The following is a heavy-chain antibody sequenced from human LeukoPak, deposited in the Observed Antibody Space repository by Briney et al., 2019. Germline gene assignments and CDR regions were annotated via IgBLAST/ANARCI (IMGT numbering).Heavy chain of an antibody. CDR2: IYYSGST. CDR1: GFTFGDYA. Sequence: GSLRLSCAASGFTFGDYAMHWVRQAPGKGLEWIGYIYYSGSTNYNPSLKSRVTISVDTSKNQFSLKLSSVTAADTAVYYCARLRIAAAGTGMDVWGQGTTVTVSS. V-gene: IGHV4-59*08. J-gene: IGHJ6*02. CDR3: ARLRIAAAGTGMDV. D-gene: IGHD6-13*01.